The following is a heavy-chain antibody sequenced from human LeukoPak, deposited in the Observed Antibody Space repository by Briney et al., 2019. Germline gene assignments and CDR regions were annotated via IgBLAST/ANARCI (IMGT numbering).Heavy chain of an antibody. J-gene: IGHJ4*02. CDR2: IYYSGST. CDR3: ARAGSSWEYFFDY. Sequence: PSETLSLTCTVSGGSISSYYWSWIRQPPGKGLEWIGYIYYSGSTYYNPSLKSRVSISVDTSKNQFSLMLSSVTAADTAVYYCARAGSSWEYFFDYWGQGTLVTVSS. D-gene: IGHD6-13*01. V-gene: IGHV4-59*06. CDR1: GGSISSYY.